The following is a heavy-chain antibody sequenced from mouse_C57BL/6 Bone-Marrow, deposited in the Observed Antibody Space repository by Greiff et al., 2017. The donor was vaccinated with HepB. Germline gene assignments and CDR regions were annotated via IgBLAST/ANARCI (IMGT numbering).Heavy chain of an antibody. D-gene: IGHD1-2*01. CDR1: GYTFTDYE. V-gene: IGHV1-15*01. Sequence: VQLQQSGAELVRPGASVTLSCKASGYTFTDYEMHWVKQTPVHGLEWIGAIDPETGGTAYNQKFKGKAILTADKSSSTAYMELRSLTSEDSAVYYGTREGISTAAYWGQGTLVTVSA. J-gene: IGHJ3*01. CDR2: IDPETGGT. CDR3: TREGISTAAY.